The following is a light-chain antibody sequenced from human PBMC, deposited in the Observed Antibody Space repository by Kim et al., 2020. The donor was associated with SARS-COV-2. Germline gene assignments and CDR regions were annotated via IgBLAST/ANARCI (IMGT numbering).Light chain of an antibody. CDR3: QSYNRDNVL. J-gene: IGLJ2*01. V-gene: IGLV6-57*03. Sequence: GKRVTISCSRGRGSIDSNYVQWYQQRPGGVPTAVIYEDDQRPSGVSDRFSGSIDNSSNSASLTISGLRTEDEADYYCQSYNRDNVLFGGGTQLTVL. CDR2: EDD. CDR1: RGSIDSNY.